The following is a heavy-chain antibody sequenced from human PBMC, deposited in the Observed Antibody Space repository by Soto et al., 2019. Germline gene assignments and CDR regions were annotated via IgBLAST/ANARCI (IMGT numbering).Heavy chain of an antibody. D-gene: IGHD2-2*02. CDR1: GGSISSYY. CDR3: GTDYGSSTSCYNHYYYGLDV. CDR2: IYYSGST. V-gene: IGHV4-59*01. Sequence: SETLSLTCTVSGGSISSYYWSWIRQPPGKGLEWIGYIYYSGSTNYNPSLKSRVTISVDTSKNQFSLKLSSGTAADTAVYYCGTDYGSSTSCYNHYYYGLDVWVQGTTATVSS. J-gene: IGHJ6*02.